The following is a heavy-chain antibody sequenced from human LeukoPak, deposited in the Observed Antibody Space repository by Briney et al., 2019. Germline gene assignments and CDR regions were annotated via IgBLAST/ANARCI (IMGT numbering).Heavy chain of an antibody. CDR2: IYYSGST. CDR1: GGSISSSSYY. J-gene: IGHJ5*01. V-gene: IGHV4-39*07. D-gene: IGHD4-11*01. CDR3: VRDVPPYSEMYGWFDS. Sequence: PSETLSLTCTVSGGSISSSSYYWGWIRQPPGKGLEWIGSIYYSGSTYYNPSLKSRVIMSIDTSKNQFSLKVTSVTAADTAVYYCVRDVPPYSEMYGWFDSWGQGSLVTVSS.